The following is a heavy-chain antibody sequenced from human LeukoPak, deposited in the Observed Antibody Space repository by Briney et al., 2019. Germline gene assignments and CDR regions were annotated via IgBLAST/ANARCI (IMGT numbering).Heavy chain of an antibody. D-gene: IGHD6-19*01. CDR3: ARDRGSSGWNDY. J-gene: IGHJ4*02. V-gene: IGHV4-61*02. CDR1: GGSISSGSYY. CDR2: IYASGST. Sequence: SETLSLTFTVSGGSISSGSYYWSWIRQPAGKGLEWIGRIYASGSTDYNPSLKSRVTISVDTSKNQFSLKLTPVTAADTAVYYCARDRGSSGWNDYWGQGTLVTVSS.